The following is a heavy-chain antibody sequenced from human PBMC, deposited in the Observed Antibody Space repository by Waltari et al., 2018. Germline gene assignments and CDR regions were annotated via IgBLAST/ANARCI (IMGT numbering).Heavy chain of an antibody. Sequence: EVQLLESGGGLVQPRGSLRLSCAASGFTFSSYAMSWVRQAPGKGLEWVSVIYSGGSTYYADSVKGRFTISRDNSKNTLYLQMNSLRAEDTAVYYCADDDYWGQGTLVTVSS. J-gene: IGHJ4*02. CDR1: GFTFSSYA. V-gene: IGHV3-23*03. CDR3: ADDDY. CDR2: IYSGGST.